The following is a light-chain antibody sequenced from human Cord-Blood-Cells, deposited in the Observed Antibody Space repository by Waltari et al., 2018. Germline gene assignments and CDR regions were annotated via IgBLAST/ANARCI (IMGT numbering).Light chain of an antibody. J-gene: IGKJ3*01. CDR2: AAS. V-gene: IGKV1-8*01. CDR1: QGISSY. CDR3: QQYYSYPPVT. Sequence: AIRITQSPSSLSASTGDRVTITCRASQGISSYLAWYQQKPGKAHKLLIYAASTLQSGVPSRFSGSGSGTDFTLTISCLQSEDFATYYCQQYYSYPPVTFGPGTKVDIK.